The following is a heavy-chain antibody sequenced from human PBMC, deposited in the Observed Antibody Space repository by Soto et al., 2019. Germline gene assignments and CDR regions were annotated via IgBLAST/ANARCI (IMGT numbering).Heavy chain of an antibody. CDR1: GFTFSSYG. J-gene: IGHJ4*02. CDR3: AREGTYCSGGRCYPHFDY. D-gene: IGHD2-15*01. CDR2: IWYDGSNK. V-gene: IGHV3-33*01. Sequence: QVQLVESGGGGVQPGRSLRLSCAASGFTFSSYGMHWVRQAPGKGLAWVAVIWYDGSNKYYADSVKGRFTISRDNSKNTLYLQMNSLRAEDTAVYYGAREGTYCSGGRCYPHFDYWGQGTLVTVSS.